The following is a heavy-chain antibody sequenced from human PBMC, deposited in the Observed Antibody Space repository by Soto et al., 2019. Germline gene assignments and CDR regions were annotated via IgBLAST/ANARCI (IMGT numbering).Heavy chain of an antibody. Sequence: QVQLQQWGAGLLKPSETLSLTCAVYGGSFTGYYWSWIRQPPGKGLEWIGEINHRGSTNYNPSLKSHATISGDPSXNXFYPNLTSVTAADTAVYYCARGSRGTIPAASGRDYYYHGLDVWGQGTAVTVSS. J-gene: IGHJ6*02. CDR2: INHRGST. V-gene: IGHV4-34*01. D-gene: IGHD3-16*01. CDR3: ARGSRGTIPAASGRDYYYHGLDV. CDR1: GGSFTGYY.